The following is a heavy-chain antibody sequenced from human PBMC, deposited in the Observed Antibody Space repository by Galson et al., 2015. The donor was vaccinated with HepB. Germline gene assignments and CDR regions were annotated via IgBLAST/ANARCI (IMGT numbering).Heavy chain of an antibody. CDR3: ARRSGDPFDY. J-gene: IGHJ4*02. D-gene: IGHD7-27*01. CDR2: INEDGSEK. CDR1: GFTFNRYW. V-gene: IGHV3-7*03. Sequence: SLRLSCAASGFTFNRYWMSWVRQAPGKGLEWVANINEDGSEKYYADSVRGRVTISRDNAKNSLYLQMNSLRAEDTAIFYCARRSGDPFDYWGQGILVTVSS.